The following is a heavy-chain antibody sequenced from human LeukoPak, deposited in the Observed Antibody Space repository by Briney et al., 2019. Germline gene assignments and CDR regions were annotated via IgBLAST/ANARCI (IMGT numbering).Heavy chain of an antibody. CDR3: ARGVTTLDLDY. CDR2: INHSGST. CDR1: GGSFSGYY. V-gene: IGHV4-34*01. J-gene: IGHJ4*02. Sequence: PSETLSLTCAVYGGSFSGYYWSWIRQPPGKGLEWIGEINHSGSTNYNPSLKSRVTLSVDTSKNQFSLKLSSVTAADTAVYYCARGVTTLDLDYWGQGTLVTVSS. D-gene: IGHD4-11*01.